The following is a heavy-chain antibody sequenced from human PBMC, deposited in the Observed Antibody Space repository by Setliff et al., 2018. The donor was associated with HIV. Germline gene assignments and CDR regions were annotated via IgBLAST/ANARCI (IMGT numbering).Heavy chain of an antibody. J-gene: IGHJ4*02. CDR2: VSYSGST. CDR1: GGSIGGYH. D-gene: IGHD6-19*01. Sequence: SETLSLTCTVSGGSIGGYHWSWVRQPPGRGLEWIGYVSYSGSTSYNPSLDSRVTMSVDSSRDQFSLKLSSVTAADTAVYFCARGSSGWTFDYWGQGTLVTVSS. CDR3: ARGSSGWTFDY. V-gene: IGHV4-59*01.